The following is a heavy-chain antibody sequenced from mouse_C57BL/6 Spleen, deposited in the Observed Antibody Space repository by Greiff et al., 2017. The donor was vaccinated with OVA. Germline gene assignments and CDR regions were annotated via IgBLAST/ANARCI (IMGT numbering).Heavy chain of an antibody. D-gene: IGHD3-2*02. V-gene: IGHV6-3*01. J-gene: IGHJ3*01. Sequence: EVQLVESGGGLVQPGGSMKLSCVASGFTFSNYWMNWVRQSPEKGLEWVAQIRLKSDNYATHYAESVKGRFTISRDDSKSSVYLQMNNLRAEDTGIYYCTGTAQAWFAYWGQGTLVTVSA. CDR2: IRLKSDNYAT. CDR1: GFTFSNYW. CDR3: TGTAQAWFAY.